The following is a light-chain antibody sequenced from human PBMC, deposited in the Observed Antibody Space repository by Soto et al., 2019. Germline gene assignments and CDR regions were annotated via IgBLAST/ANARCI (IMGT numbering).Light chain of an antibody. Sequence: DIVMTQTPLSSPVTLGQPASISCRSSQSLVHSDGNTYLSWLHQRPGQPPRLLISKVSNRFSGVRNSFSGSESGTDFKLKISRVEAEDVGIYYCTQAKQFPRSFGQGTKVEIK. CDR2: KVS. V-gene: IGKV2-24*01. CDR1: QSLVHSDGNTY. CDR3: TQAKQFPRS. J-gene: IGKJ1*01.